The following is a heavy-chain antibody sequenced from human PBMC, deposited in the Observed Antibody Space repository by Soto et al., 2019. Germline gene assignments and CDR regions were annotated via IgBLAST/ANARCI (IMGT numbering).Heavy chain of an antibody. D-gene: IGHD3-16*01. Sequence: QVQLVESGGGVVQPGRSLRLSCAASGFTFSSYGMHWVRQAPGKGLEWVAVIWYDGSNKYYADSVKGRFTISRDNSKNPLYLQRNSRRAENRVVYYGAREGGGWGGPTAFDIWGQGTMVTVSS. CDR2: IWYDGSNK. V-gene: IGHV3-33*01. J-gene: IGHJ3*02. CDR1: GFTFSSYG. CDR3: AREGGGWGGPTAFDI.